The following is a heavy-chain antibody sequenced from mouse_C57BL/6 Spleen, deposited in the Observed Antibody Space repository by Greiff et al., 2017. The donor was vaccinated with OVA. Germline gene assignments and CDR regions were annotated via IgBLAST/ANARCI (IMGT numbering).Heavy chain of an antibody. V-gene: IGHV1-52*01. CDR2: IDPSDSET. J-gene: IGHJ1*03. CDR3: ARDTTVRYFDV. Sequence: QVQLQQPGAELVRPGSSVKLSCKASGYTFTSYWMHWVKQRPIQGLEWIGNIDPSDSETHYNQKFKDKATLTVDKSSSTAYMQLSSLTSEDSEVYYCARDTTVRYFDVWGTGTTVTVSS. D-gene: IGHD1-1*01. CDR1: GYTFTSYW.